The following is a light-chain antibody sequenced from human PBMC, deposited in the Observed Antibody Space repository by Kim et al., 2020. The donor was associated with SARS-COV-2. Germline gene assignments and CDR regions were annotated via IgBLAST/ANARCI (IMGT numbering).Light chain of an antibody. J-gene: IGKJ5*01. CDR3: QQYDNLPIT. CDR2: DAS. CDR1: QDIRKY. V-gene: IGKV1-33*01. Sequence: ASVGDRVTITCQASQDIRKYLSWYQQKPGKAPKVLIYDASKLETGVTSRFSGSGSRTDFNFTISSLQPEDIATYYCQQYDNLPITFGQGTRLEIK.